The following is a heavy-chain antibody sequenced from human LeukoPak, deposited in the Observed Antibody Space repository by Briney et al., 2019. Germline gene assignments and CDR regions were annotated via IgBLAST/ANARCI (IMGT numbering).Heavy chain of an antibody. J-gene: IGHJ3*02. V-gene: IGHV3-30*04. CDR2: ISYDGNHK. Sequence: GGSLRLSCAASGFTFSGYAMHWVRQAPGKGLEWVAIISYDGNHKYYADSVKGRFTISRDNSKNTLYLQMNSLRAEDTAVYYCAREVRAVGAFDIWGQGTMVTVSS. CDR1: GFTFSGYA. CDR3: AREVRAVGAFDI.